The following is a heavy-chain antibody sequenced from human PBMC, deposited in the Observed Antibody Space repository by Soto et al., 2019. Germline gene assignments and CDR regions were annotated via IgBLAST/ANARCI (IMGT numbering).Heavy chain of an antibody. CDR1: GFTFSSYA. CDR2: ISGSGGST. CDR3: AKSATDFYDSIGYYSGYYYYYGMDV. Sequence: GGSLRLSCAASGFTFSSYAMSWVRQAPGKGLEWVSAISGSGGSTYYADSVKGRFTISRDNSKNTLYLQMNSLRAEDTAVYYCAKSATDFYDSIGYYSGYYYYYGMDVWGQGTTVTVSS. V-gene: IGHV3-23*01. D-gene: IGHD3-22*01. J-gene: IGHJ6*02.